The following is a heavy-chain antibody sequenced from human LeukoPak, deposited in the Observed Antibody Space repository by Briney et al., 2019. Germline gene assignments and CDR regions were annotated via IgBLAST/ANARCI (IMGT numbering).Heavy chain of an antibody. CDR2: INHSGST. CDR1: GGSFSGYY. D-gene: IGHD6-13*01. CDR3: ARSKQQPHYFDY. V-gene: IGHV4-34*01. Sequence: SETLSLTCAVYGGSFSGYYWSWLRQPPGRGLEWIGEINHSGSTNYNPSLKSRVTISVDTSKNQFSLKLSSVTAADTAVYYCARSKQQPHYFDYWGQGTLVTVSS. J-gene: IGHJ4*02.